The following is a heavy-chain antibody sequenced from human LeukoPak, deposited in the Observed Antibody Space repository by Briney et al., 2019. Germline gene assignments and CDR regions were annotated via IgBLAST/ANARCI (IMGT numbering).Heavy chain of an antibody. CDR2: INTDGSST. CDR3: ASPWELDAFDI. D-gene: IGHD1-26*01. CDR1: GFTFSSYW. V-gene: IGHV3-74*01. J-gene: IGHJ3*02. Sequence: GGSLRLSCAASGFTFSSYWMHWVRQAPGKGLVWVSRINTDGSSTSYADSVKGRFTISRDNAKNTLYLQMNSLRAEDTAVYYCASPWELDAFDIWGQGTMVTVSS.